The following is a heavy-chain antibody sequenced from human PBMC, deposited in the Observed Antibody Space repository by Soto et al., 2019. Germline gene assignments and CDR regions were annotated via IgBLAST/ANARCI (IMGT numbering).Heavy chain of an antibody. V-gene: IGHV3-21*01. CDR2: ISSSSSYI. J-gene: IGHJ4*02. CDR3: ATRPSIAARGNDY. D-gene: IGHD6-6*01. Sequence: EVQLVESGGGLVKPGGSLRLSCAASGFTFSSYSMNWVRQAPGKGLEWASSISSSSSYIYYADSVKGRFTISRDNAKNSLYLQMNSLRAEDTAVYYCATRPSIAARGNDYWGQGTLVTVSS. CDR1: GFTFSSYS.